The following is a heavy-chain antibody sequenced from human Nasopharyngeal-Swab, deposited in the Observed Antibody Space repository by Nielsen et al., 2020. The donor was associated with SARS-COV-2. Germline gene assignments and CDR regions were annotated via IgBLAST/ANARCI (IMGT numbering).Heavy chain of an antibody. D-gene: IGHD4-23*01. V-gene: IGHV4-59*08. Sequence: SETLSLTCTVSGGSISSYYWSWIRQPPGKGLEWIGYIYYSGSTYYNPSLKSRVTISVDTSKNQFSLKLSSVTAADTAVYYCARHSPMVVTPWTFDYWGQGTLVTVSS. J-gene: IGHJ4*02. CDR3: ARHSPMVVTPWTFDY. CDR2: IYYSGST. CDR1: GGSISSYY.